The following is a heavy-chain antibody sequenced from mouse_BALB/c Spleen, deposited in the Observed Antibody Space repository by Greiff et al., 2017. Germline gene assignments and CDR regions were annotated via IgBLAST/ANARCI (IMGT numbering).Heavy chain of an antibody. CDR3: ARKGYDYEWFAY. Sequence: EVKVVESGGGLVQPGGSLKLSCAASGFTFSSYTMSWVRQTPEKRLEWVAYISNGGGSTYYPDTVKGRFTISRDNAKNTLYLQMSSLKSEDTAMYYCARKGYDYEWFAYWGQGTLVTVSA. D-gene: IGHD2-4*01. CDR1: GFTFSSYT. V-gene: IGHV5-12-2*01. CDR2: ISNGGGST. J-gene: IGHJ3*01.